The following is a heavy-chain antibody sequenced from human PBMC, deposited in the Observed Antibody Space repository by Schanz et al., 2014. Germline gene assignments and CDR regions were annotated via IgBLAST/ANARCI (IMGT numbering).Heavy chain of an antibody. V-gene: IGHV3-11*01. Sequence: QVQLVESGGTLVKPGGSLRLSCVVSGFTFSDYYMSWIRQAPGKGLEWVSRMIGSGSSVFYADSVKGRFTISRDNLKNTVYLQMNSLRAGDTAVYYCAKDGRLPYYGTGSDFDYWGQGTLVAVSS. CDR1: GFTFSDYY. CDR2: MIGSGSSV. D-gene: IGHD3-22*01. CDR3: AKDGRLPYYGTGSDFDY. J-gene: IGHJ4*02.